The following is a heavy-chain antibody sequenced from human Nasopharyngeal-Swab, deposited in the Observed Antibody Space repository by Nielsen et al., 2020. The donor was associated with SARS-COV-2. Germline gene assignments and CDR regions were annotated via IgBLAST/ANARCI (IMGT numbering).Heavy chain of an antibody. CDR1: RSIFTTYW. V-gene: IGHV5-51*01. D-gene: IGHD6-13*01. CDR3: ARHSSTFSNTWYDY. J-gene: IGHJ4*02. Sequence: GESLKISCKGSRSIFTTYWIGWVRQMPGQGLEWMGIIYPADSDTRYSPSFQGQVTLSADTSITTAYLQWSSLKASDTAMYYCARHSSTFSNTWYDYWGQGTLLTVSS. CDR2: IYPADSDT.